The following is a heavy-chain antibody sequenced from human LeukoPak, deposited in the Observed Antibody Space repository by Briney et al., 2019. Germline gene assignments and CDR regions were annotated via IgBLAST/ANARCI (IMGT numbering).Heavy chain of an antibody. Sequence: SETLSLTCAVSDGSFSDYYWTWIRQPPGKELEWIGEINHSGSTNYNPSLKSRVIMSLDTSKNHFSLRPSSVTAADTAVYYCARALIITSRSWYFDLWGRGTLVTVSS. CDR3: ARALIITSRSWYFDL. V-gene: IGHV4-34*01. CDR1: DGSFSDYY. D-gene: IGHD3-10*01. J-gene: IGHJ2*01. CDR2: INHSGST.